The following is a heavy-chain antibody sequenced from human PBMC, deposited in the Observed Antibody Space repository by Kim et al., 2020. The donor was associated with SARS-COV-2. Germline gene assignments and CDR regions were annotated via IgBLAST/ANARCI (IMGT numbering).Heavy chain of an antibody. V-gene: IGHV4-59*01. CDR2: IYYSGST. D-gene: IGHD6-13*01. Sequence: SETLSLTCTVSGGSISSYYWSWIRQPPGKGLECIGYIYYSGSTNYNPSLKSRVTISVDTSKNQFSLKLSSVTAADTAVYYCARAGSGIAAADYWGQGTLVTVSS. CDR1: GGSISSYY. CDR3: ARAGSGIAAADY. J-gene: IGHJ4*02.